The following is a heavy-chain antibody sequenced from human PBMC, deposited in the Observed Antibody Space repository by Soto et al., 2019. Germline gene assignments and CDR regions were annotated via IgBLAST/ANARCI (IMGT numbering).Heavy chain of an antibody. J-gene: IGHJ4*02. V-gene: IGHV3-48*01. D-gene: IGHD1-26*01. CDR2: INSGSTSV. CDR1: GFIFNSYS. CDR3: ASSASTDAY. Sequence: EVQLVESGGGLVQPGGSLRLSCVASGFIFNSYSMNWVRQAPGKGLEWISYINSGSTSVFYADSVKGRFTISRDNAKNSLYLQMNSLIAEDTAVYYCASSASTDAYWGQGTLVTVSS.